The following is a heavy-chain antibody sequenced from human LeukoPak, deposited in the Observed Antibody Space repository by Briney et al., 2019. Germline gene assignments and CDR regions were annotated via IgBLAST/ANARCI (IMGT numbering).Heavy chain of an antibody. Sequence: GGSLRLSCAASGFTFSSYWMHWVRQAPGKGLVWVSRINSDGGDTGYVDSVKGRFTISRDNSKNTLYLQMNSLRAEDTAVYYCAKAPEWELLWDYWGQGTLVTVSS. D-gene: IGHD1-26*01. V-gene: IGHV3-74*01. J-gene: IGHJ4*02. CDR2: INSDGGDT. CDR1: GFTFSSYW. CDR3: AKAPEWELLWDY.